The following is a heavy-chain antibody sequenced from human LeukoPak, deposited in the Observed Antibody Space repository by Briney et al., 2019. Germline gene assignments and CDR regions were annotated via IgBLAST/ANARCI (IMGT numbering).Heavy chain of an antibody. J-gene: IGHJ4*02. V-gene: IGHV3-23*01. Sequence: GGSLRLSCAASGFTFSSYAMSWVRQAPGKGLECISGFSGSGGSTYYADSVKGRFTISRDNSKNTLYLQMNSLRAADTAVYYCARDKGTSYLPSFDYWGQGTLVTVSS. CDR2: FSGSGGST. D-gene: IGHD6-6*01. CDR1: GFTFSSYA. CDR3: ARDKGTSYLPSFDY.